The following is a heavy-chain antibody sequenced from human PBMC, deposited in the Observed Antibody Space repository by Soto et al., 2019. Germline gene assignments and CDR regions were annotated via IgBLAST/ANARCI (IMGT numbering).Heavy chain of an antibody. J-gene: IGHJ4*02. CDR2: IWYDGSNK. CDR1: GFTFSSYA. V-gene: IGHV3-33*08. Sequence: GGSLRLSCAASGFTFSSYAMSWVRQAPGKGLEWVAVIWYDGSNKYYADSVKGRFTISRDNSKNTLYLQMNSLRAEDTAVYYCAREGGTYYYDSSGYYYFDYRGQGTLVTVSS. CDR3: AREGGTYYYDSSGYYYFDY. D-gene: IGHD3-22*01.